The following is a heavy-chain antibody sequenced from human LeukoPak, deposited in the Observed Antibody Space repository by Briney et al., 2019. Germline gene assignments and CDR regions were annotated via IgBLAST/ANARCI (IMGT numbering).Heavy chain of an antibody. CDR2: ISGSGGST. D-gene: IGHD6-19*01. J-gene: IGHJ4*02. V-gene: IGHV3-23*01. CDR1: GFTFSSYG. CDR3: AKVYRIAVAGWYDY. Sequence: GGSLRLSCAASGFTFSSYGMIWVRQAPGKGLEWVSGISGSGGSTYLADSVKGRFTISRDNSKNTLYLQMNSLRAEDTAVYYCAKVYRIAVAGWYDYWGQGALVTVSS.